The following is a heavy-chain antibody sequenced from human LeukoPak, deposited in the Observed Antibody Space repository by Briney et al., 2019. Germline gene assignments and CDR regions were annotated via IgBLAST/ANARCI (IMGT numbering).Heavy chain of an antibody. V-gene: IGHV4-59*01. CDR1: GGSISSYY. J-gene: IGHJ5*02. D-gene: IGHD1-26*01. Sequence: SETLSLTCTVSGGSISSYYWSWIRQPPGKGLEWIGYIYYSGSTNYNPSLKSRVTISVDTSKNQFSLKLSSVTAADTAVYYCARGLGATVGWFDPWGQGTLATVSS. CDR2: IYYSGST. CDR3: ARGLGATVGWFDP.